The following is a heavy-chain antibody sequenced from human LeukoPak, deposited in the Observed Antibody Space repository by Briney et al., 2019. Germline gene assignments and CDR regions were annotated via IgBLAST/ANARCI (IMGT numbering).Heavy chain of an antibody. V-gene: IGHV3-30*02. CDR2: IRYDGSNK. Sequence: GGSLRLSCAASGFTFSSYGMHWVRQAPGKGLEWVAFIRYDGSNKYYADSVKGRFTISRDNSKNTLYLQMNSLRAEDTAVYYCAKGAKRITMVRGVKDDYYYYYMDVWGKGTTVTVSS. CDR3: AKGAKRITMVRGVKDDYYYYYMDV. D-gene: IGHD3-10*01. J-gene: IGHJ6*03. CDR1: GFTFSSYG.